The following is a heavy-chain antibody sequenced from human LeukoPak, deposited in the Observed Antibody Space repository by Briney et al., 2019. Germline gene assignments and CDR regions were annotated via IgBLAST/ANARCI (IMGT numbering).Heavy chain of an antibody. V-gene: IGHV4-59*01. J-gene: IGHJ4*02. CDR3: ARCGGDCYNFDY. Sequence: SETLSLTCTVSGGSISSYYWSWIRQPPGKGLEWIGYIYYSGSTNYNPSLKSRVTISVDASKNQFSLKLSSVTAADTAVYYCARCGGDCYNFDYWGQGTLVTVSS. CDR2: IYYSGST. D-gene: IGHD2-21*02. CDR1: GGSISSYY.